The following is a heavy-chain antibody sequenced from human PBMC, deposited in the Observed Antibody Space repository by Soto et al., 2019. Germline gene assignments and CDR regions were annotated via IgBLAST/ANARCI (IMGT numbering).Heavy chain of an antibody. CDR1: GGSISSYH. Sequence: SETLSLTCTVSGGSISSYHWSWIRQPPGKGLEWIGYIYYSGSTNYNPSLKSRVAISVDTSKNQFSLKLSSVTAADTAVYYCARVAAREKGEWFASDYWGQGTLVTVSS. J-gene: IGHJ4*02. CDR3: ARVAAREKGEWFASDY. V-gene: IGHV4-59*01. CDR2: IYYSGST. D-gene: IGHD3-3*01.